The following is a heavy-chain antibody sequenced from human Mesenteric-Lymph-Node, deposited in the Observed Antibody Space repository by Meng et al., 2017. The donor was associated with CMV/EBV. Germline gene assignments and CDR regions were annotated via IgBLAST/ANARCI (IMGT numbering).Heavy chain of an antibody. CDR2: ISYDGSNK. CDR3: AKMLSSNYDYYYYYGMDV. CDR1: GFTFSSYA. J-gene: IGHJ6*02. D-gene: IGHD4-11*01. Sequence: GESLKISCAASGFTFSSYAMHWVRQALGKGLEWVAVISYDGSNKYYADSVKGRFTISRDNSKNTLYLQMNSLRAEDTAVYYCAKMLSSNYDYYYYYGMDVWGQGTTVTVSS. V-gene: IGHV3-30*04.